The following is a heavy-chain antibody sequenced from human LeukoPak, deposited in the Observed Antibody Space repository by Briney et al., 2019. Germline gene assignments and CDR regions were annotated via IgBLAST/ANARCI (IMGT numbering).Heavy chain of an antibody. J-gene: IGHJ5*02. CDR1: GGSVSSGSYY. D-gene: IGHD3-16*02. CDR3: ARSIYDYVWGSYRNNWFDP. Sequence: PSETLSLTCTVSGGSVSSGSYYWSWIRQPPGKGLEWIGYVYYSGSTNYNPSLKSRVTISVDTSKNQFSLKLSSVTAADTAVYYCARSIYDYVWGSYRNNWFDPWGQGTLVTVSS. V-gene: IGHV4-61*01. CDR2: VYYSGST.